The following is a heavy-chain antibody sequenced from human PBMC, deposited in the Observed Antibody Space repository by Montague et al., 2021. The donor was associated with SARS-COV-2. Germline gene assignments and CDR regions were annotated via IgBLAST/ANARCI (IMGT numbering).Heavy chain of an antibody. D-gene: IGHD3-10*01. J-gene: IGHJ2*01. CDR3: AREFEGYFDL. V-gene: IGHV4-39*07. Sequence: SETLSLTCTVAGGSIGNWTYDWGWVRQPPGKGLEWIASLYYTGGAFYXRSLMSRVTKSFDTSKSQISLNLASVTAADTAVYYCAREFEGYFDLWGRGTLVMVSS. CDR2: LYYTGGA. CDR1: GGSIGNWTYD.